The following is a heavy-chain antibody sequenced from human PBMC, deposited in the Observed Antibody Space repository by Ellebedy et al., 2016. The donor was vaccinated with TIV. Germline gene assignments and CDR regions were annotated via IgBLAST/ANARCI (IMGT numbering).Heavy chain of an antibody. CDR3: ARASDYYFDY. CDR2: IYPGDSDT. CDR1: GYSFTSYW. V-gene: IGHV5-51*01. Sequence: GGSLRLSCKVSGYSFTSYWIGWVRQMPGKGLEWMGIIYPGDSDTRYSPSFQGQVTISADKSISTAYLQWSSLKDSDTAMYYCARASDYYFDYWGQGTLVTVSS. J-gene: IGHJ4*02.